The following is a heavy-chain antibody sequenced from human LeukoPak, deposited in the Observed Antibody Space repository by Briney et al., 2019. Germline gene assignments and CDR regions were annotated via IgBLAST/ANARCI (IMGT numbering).Heavy chain of an antibody. V-gene: IGHV3-48*01. CDR3: AKNLGSGWYPGDYFDY. D-gene: IGHD6-19*01. Sequence: PGGSLRLSCAASGFTFSSYSMNWVRHAPGKGLEWVSYISSSSSTIYYADSVKGRFTISRDNSKNTLYLQMNSLRAGDTAVYYCAKNLGSGWYPGDYFDYWGQGTLVTVSS. CDR1: GFTFSSYS. CDR2: ISSSSSTI. J-gene: IGHJ4*02.